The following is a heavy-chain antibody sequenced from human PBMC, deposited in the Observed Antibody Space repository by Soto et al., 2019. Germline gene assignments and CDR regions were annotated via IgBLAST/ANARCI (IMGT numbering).Heavy chain of an antibody. CDR3: ARDFRDDSGSYYYYFDY. V-gene: IGHV4-59*01. Sequence: SETLSLTCTVSGGSISSYYWSWIRQPPGKGLEWIGYIYYSGSTKYNPSLKSRVTISVDSSKNQFSLKLSSVTAADTAVYYCARDFRDDSGSYYYYFDYWGQGNMVTV. J-gene: IGHJ4*02. CDR1: GGSISSYY. D-gene: IGHD3-10*01. CDR2: IYYSGST.